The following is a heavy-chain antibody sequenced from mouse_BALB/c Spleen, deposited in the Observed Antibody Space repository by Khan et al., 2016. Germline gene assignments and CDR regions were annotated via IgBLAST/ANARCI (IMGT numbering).Heavy chain of an antibody. CDR3: ATGITPVTAPRRHY. V-gene: IGHV9-3-1*01. Sequence: QIQLVQSGPELKKPGETVKISCKASGYTFTNFGINWVRQAPGKGLEWMDWINTNTGETTYADDFKGRFAFSLETSASTAYWKLYNLKNEETATYVCATGITPVTAPRRHYWGQGTTLPVAS. CDR2: INTNTGET. D-gene: IGHD1-1*01. J-gene: IGHJ2*01. CDR1: GYTFTNFG.